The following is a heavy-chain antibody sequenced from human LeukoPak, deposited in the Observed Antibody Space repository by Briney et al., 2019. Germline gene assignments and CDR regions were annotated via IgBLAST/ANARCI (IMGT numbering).Heavy chain of an antibody. CDR2: IYPGDSDT. Sequence: GESLKISCKGSGYSFTSYWIGWVRQMPGKGLEWMGIIYPGDSDTRYSPSFQGQVTISADKSISTAYLQWSSLKASDTAMYYCARQAYDYVWGSYRYPPDYWGQGTLVTVSS. CDR1: GYSFTSYW. V-gene: IGHV5-51*01. D-gene: IGHD3-16*02. J-gene: IGHJ4*02. CDR3: ARQAYDYVWGSYRYPPDY.